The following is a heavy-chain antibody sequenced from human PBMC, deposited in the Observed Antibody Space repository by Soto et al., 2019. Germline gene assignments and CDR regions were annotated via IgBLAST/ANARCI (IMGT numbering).Heavy chain of an antibody. CDR1: GFTFSSYS. D-gene: IGHD2-8*01. V-gene: IGHV3-21*01. CDR3: ARIVLAGGAFDI. Sequence: PGGSLRLSCAASGFTFSSYSMNWVRQAPGKGLEWVSSISSSSSYIYYADSVKGRFTISRDNAKNSLYLQMNSLRAEDTAVYYCARIVLAGGAFDIWGQGTMVTVSS. J-gene: IGHJ3*02. CDR2: ISSSSSYI.